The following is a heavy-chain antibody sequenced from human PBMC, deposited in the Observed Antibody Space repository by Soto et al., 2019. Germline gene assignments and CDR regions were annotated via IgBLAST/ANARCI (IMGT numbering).Heavy chain of an antibody. D-gene: IGHD4-17*01. CDR1: GFTFSSYW. CDR2: INSDGSST. CDR3: ARGDYGGNFDY. V-gene: IGHV3-74*01. Sequence: PGGSLRLSCAASGFTFSSYWMHWVRQAPGKGLVWVSRINSDGSSTSYADSVKGRFTISRDNAKNTLYLQMNSLRAEDTAVYYCARGDYGGNFDYWGQGTLVTVSS. J-gene: IGHJ4*02.